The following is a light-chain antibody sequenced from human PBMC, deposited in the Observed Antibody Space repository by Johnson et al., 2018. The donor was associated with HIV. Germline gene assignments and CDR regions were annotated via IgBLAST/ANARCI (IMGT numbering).Light chain of an antibody. CDR3: VPGDTGPKTYI. V-gene: IGLV1-51*02. Sequence: QSVLTQPPSVSAAPGQKVTISCSGSSSNIGNKYVSWYQQLPGTAPKLLIYENNTRPSGIPERFSGSQSGSSATLGITARWPGDEGDYYCVPGDTGPKTYIFGSGTKVTVL. CDR1: SSNIGNKY. J-gene: IGLJ1*01. CDR2: ENN.